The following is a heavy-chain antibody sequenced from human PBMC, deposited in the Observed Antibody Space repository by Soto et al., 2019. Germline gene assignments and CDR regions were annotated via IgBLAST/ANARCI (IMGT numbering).Heavy chain of an antibody. CDR2: ISYTGRT. V-gene: IGHV4-31*03. Sequence: PSETLSLTCTVSGGSISSDANFWSWIRQLPGRGLEWIGYISYTGRTYYTPSLNSRLTISLDTSKNLFSLRLSAVTAADTAVYFCARGSFSSSSSWFDPWGQGTLLTVSS. D-gene: IGHD6-6*01. CDR1: GGSISSDANF. J-gene: IGHJ5*02. CDR3: ARGSFSSSSSWFDP.